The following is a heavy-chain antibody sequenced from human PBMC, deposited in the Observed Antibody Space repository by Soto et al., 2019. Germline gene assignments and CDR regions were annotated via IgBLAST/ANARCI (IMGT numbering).Heavy chain of an antibody. V-gene: IGHV3-49*04. CDR1: GFIFGDHA. J-gene: IGHJ4*02. D-gene: IGHD2-15*01. CDR3: ARDHIFAFDY. CDR2: IRSKAFGGTT. Sequence: GGSLRLSCTASGFIFGDHAMSWVRQAPGKGLEWVGFIRSKAFGGTTEYAASVTGRFTISRDDSKSIAYLQMNSLKTEDTAMYFCARDHIFAFDYWGQGTLVTAPQ.